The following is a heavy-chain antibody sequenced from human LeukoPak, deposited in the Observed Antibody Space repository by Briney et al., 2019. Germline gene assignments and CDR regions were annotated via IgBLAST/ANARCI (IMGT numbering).Heavy chain of an antibody. Sequence: GGSLRLSCAASGFTFSSYSMNWVRQAPGKGLEWVSYISSSSSTIYYADSVKGRFTISRDNAKNSLYLQMNRLRAEDTAVYYCARDYRYCSSTSCYRYYYYMDVWGKGPTIPVSS. D-gene: IGHD2-2*01. V-gene: IGHV3-48*01. CDR1: GFTFSSYS. J-gene: IGHJ6*03. CDR3: ARDYRYCSSTSCYRYYYYMDV. CDR2: ISSSSSTI.